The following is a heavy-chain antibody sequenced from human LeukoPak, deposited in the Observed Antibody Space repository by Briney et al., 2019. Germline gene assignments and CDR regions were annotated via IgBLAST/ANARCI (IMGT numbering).Heavy chain of an antibody. CDR1: GFTFGDYA. Sequence: PGGSLRLSCTASGFTFGDYAMSWFRQAPGKGLEWVGFIRSKAYGGTTEYAASVKGRFTISRDDSKSIAYLQMNSLKTEDAAVYYCTRRYCSGGSCYSNPSAFDIWGQGTMVTVSS. CDR3: TRRYCSGGSCYSNPSAFDI. D-gene: IGHD2-15*01. V-gene: IGHV3-49*03. CDR2: IRSKAYGGTT. J-gene: IGHJ3*02.